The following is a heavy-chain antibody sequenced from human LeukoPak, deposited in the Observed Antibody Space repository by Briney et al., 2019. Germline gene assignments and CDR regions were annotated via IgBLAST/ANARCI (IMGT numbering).Heavy chain of an antibody. Sequence: PGRSLRLSCAASGFTFSSYAMHWARQAPGKGLEWVAVISYDGSNKYYADSVKGRFTISRDNSKNTLYLQMNSLRAEDTAVYYCARAVDILTQGLSLFDYWGQGTLVTVSS. CDR3: ARAVDILTQGLSLFDY. CDR2: ISYDGSNK. D-gene: IGHD3-9*01. J-gene: IGHJ4*02. CDR1: GFTFSSYA. V-gene: IGHV3-30-3*01.